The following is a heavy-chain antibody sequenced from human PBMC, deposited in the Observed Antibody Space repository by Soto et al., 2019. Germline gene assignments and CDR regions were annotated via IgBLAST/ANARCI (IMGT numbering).Heavy chain of an antibody. CDR3: ARDSDALLVVPAATLAPDY. CDR1: GFTFSSYW. V-gene: IGHV3-7*01. D-gene: IGHD2-2*01. CDR2: IKQDGSEK. J-gene: IGHJ4*02. Sequence: EVQLVESGGGLVQPGGSLRLSCAASGFTFSSYWMSWVRRAPGKGLEWVANIKQDGSEKYYVDSVKGRFTISRDNAKNSLYLQMNSLRAEDTAVYYCARDSDALLVVPAATLAPDYWGQGTLVTVSS.